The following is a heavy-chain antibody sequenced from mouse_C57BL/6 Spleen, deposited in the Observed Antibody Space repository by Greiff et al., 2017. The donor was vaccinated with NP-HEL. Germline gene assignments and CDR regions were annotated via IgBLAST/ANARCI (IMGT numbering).Heavy chain of an antibody. V-gene: IGHV1-15*01. CDR3: TRAYGNFYY. D-gene: IGHD2-1*01. CDR2: IDPETGGT. CDR1: GYTFTDYE. Sequence: QVQLKQSGAELVRPGASVTLSCKASGYTFTDYEMHWVKQTPVHGLEWIGAIDPETGGTAYNQKFKGKAILTADKSSSTAYMELRSLTSEDSAVYYCTRAYGNFYYWGQGTTLTVSS. J-gene: IGHJ2*01.